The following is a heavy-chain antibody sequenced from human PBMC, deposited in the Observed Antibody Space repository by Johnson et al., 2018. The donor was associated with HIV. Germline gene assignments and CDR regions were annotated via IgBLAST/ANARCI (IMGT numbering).Heavy chain of an antibody. CDR2: INLDGSQT. J-gene: IGHJ3*02. V-gene: IGHV3-7*01. CDR3: ARAHLIFPKNAFDI. Sequence: VQLVESGGGLVQPGGSLRLSCAASGFTFSSFWMTWVRQAPGKGLEWVANINLDGSQTYFLDSVQGRFTISRDNVNNSVFLLLNSLRVDDTAVYFCARAHLIFPKNAFDIWDQGTTVTVSS. CDR1: GFTFSSFW. D-gene: IGHD3-3*02.